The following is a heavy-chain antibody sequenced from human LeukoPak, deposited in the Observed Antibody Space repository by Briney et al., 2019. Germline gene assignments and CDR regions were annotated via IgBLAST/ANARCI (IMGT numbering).Heavy chain of an antibody. D-gene: IGHD5-24*01. CDR1: SGSITGYY. J-gene: IGHJ4*02. Sequence: SETLSLTCSVSSGSITGYYWSWIRQPPGEGLEWIGTIYYSGGTNYNPSLKSRVTISVGTSKSQFSLKLSSVTAADTAVYYCARHVRSGYNLLDYWGQGNLVTVSS. CDR2: IYYSGGT. CDR3: ARHVRSGYNLLDY. V-gene: IGHV4-59*08.